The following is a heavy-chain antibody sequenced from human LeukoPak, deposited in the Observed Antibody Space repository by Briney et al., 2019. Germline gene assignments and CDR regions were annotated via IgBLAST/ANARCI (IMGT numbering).Heavy chain of an antibody. Sequence: SETLSLTCAVYGGSFSGYYWSWIRQPPGKGLEWIGEINHSGSTNYNPSLKSRVTISVDTSKNQFSLKLSSVTAADTAVYYCAREVPNGSGSYYYYYYYMDVWGKGTTVTVSS. D-gene: IGHD3-10*01. CDR1: GGSFSGYY. J-gene: IGHJ6*03. CDR3: AREVPNGSGSYYYYYYYMDV. CDR2: INHSGST. V-gene: IGHV4-34*01.